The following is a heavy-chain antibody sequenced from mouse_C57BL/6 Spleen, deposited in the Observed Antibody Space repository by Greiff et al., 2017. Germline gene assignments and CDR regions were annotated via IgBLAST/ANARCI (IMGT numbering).Heavy chain of an antibody. CDR2: IYPRDGST. V-gene: IGHV1-85*01. D-gene: IGHD1-1*01. CDR3: AKGLSTTVVPGCFDV. J-gene: IGHJ1*03. CDR1: GYTFTSYD. Sequence: VQVVESGPELVKPGASVKLSCKASGYTFTSYDINWVKQRPGQGLEWIGWIYPRDGSTKYNEKFKGKATLTVDPTSSTAYMELHSLTSENTAVYVCAKGLSTTVVPGCFDVWGTGTTVTVSS.